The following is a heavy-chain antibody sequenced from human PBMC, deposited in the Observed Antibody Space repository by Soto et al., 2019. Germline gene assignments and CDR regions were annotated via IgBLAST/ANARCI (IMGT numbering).Heavy chain of an antibody. CDR3: ARLDYGDYVRINWFDP. V-gene: IGHV4-31*03. D-gene: IGHD4-17*01. Sequence: QVQLQESGPGLVKPSQTLSLTCTVSGGSISSGGYYWSRIRQHPGKGLEWIGYIYYSGSTYYNPSLKSRVTISVDTSKNQFSLKLSSVTAADTAVYYCARLDYGDYVRINWFDPWGQGTLVTVSS. CDR1: GGSISSGGYY. J-gene: IGHJ5*02. CDR2: IYYSGST.